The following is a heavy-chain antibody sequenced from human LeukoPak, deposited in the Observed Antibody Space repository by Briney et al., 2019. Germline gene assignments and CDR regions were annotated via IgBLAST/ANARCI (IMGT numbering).Heavy chain of an antibody. CDR1: GGSFSGYY. Sequence: SETLSLTCAVYGGSFSGYYWSWIRQPPGKGLEWIGEINHSRSTNYNPSLKSRVTISVDTSKNQFSLKLSSVTAADTAVYYCARGRPYCSSTSCYRPNYDYWGQGTLVTVSS. CDR3: ARGRPYCSSTSCYRPNYDY. D-gene: IGHD2-2*01. CDR2: INHSRST. V-gene: IGHV4-34*01. J-gene: IGHJ4*02.